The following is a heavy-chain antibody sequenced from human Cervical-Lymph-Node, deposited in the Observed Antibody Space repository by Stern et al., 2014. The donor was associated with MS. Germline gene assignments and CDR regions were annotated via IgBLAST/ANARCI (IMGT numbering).Heavy chain of an antibody. Sequence: VQLVQSGTEVKKPGASVLVSCKASGYTFTTYGITWVRQAPGQGLEWMGWISADSGNTKYAQKFQDRVTMTRDTTTGTAYMEVRSLRSEDTAVYYCARDKMHAFEYWGQGTQVTVPS. CDR3: ARDKMHAFEY. CDR1: GYTFTTYG. J-gene: IGHJ4*02. V-gene: IGHV1-18*01. CDR2: ISADSGNT. D-gene: IGHD2-8*01.